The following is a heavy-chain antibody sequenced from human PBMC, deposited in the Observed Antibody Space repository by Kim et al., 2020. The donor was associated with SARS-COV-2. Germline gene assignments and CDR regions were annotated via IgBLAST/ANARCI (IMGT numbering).Heavy chain of an antibody. V-gene: IGHV3-7*01. D-gene: IGHD6-19*01. CDR3: ARDLLEAVAGTSDY. CDR1: GFTFSSYW. Sequence: GGSLRLSCAASGFTFSSYWMSWVRQAPGKGLEWVANVKQDGSEKYYVDSVKGRFTISRDNAKNSLYLQMSSLRAEDTAVYYCARDLLEAVAGTSDYWGQGTLVTVSS. CDR2: VKQDGSEK. J-gene: IGHJ4*02.